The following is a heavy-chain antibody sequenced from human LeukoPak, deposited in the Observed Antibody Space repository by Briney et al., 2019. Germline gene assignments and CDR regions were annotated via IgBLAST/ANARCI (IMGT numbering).Heavy chain of an antibody. V-gene: IGHV1-46*01. CDR2: INPSGGST. CDR1: GYTCTSYY. J-gene: IGHJ3*02. Sequence: VASVKVSCKASGYTCTSYYMHWVRQAPGQGLEWMGIINPSGGSTSYAQKFQGRVTMTRDTSTSTVYMELSSLRSEDTAAYYCARAQMATSSGAAFDIWGQGTMVTVSS. CDR3: ARAQMATSSGAAFDI. D-gene: IGHD5-24*01.